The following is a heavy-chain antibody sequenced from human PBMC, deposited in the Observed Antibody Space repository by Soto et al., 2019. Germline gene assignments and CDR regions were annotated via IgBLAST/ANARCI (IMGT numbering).Heavy chain of an antibody. D-gene: IGHD1-26*01. V-gene: IGHV1-45*02. CDR2: ITPFSGDV. J-gene: IGHJ4*02. CDR1: GNTFTYRY. CDR3: AGGGAGSGPFTWELPDH. Sequence: QMQLVQSGAEVKKTGSSVTVSCKALGNTFTYRYLHWVRQAPGQPLEGRGWITPFSGDVHYAQKFQERVTITRDRSINTAYMQMSSLRSEDTAMYFCAGGGAGSGPFTWELPDHWGQGTLVTVSS.